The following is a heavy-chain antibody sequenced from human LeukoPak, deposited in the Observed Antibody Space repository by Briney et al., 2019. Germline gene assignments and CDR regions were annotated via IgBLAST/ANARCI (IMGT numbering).Heavy chain of an antibody. V-gene: IGHV3-23*01. CDR3: AKPPLWDILTGQNWFDP. J-gene: IGHJ5*02. Sequence: VHPGGTLRLSWAASGFTFSSYGMSWVGQAPGKGLEWVSAISGSGGSTYYADSVKGRFTISRDNSKNTLYLQMNSLRAEDTAVYYCAKPPLWDILTGQNWFDPWGQGTLVPVSS. D-gene: IGHD3-9*01. CDR2: ISGSGGST. CDR1: GFTFSSYG.